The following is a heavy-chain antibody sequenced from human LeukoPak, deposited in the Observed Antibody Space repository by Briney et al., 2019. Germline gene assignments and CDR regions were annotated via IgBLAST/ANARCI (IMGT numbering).Heavy chain of an antibody. CDR3: ASYDSRGYYQYFDY. CDR2: INDSGDST. V-gene: IGHV3-23*01. Sequence: PGGCLRLSCAASGFTFRSYAMSWVRQAPGKGLEWVSAINDSGDSTYYADSVKGPFTISRDNSKNTLFLQMNSLRAEDTAVYYCASYDSRGYYQYFDYWGQGTLVPVFS. J-gene: IGHJ4*02. D-gene: IGHD3-22*01. CDR1: GFTFRSYA.